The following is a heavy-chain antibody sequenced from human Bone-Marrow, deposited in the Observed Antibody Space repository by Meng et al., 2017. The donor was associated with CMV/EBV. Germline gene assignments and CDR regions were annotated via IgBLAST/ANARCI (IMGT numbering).Heavy chain of an antibody. CDR3: ATLFSSSRSVDY. CDR1: GYSFTSYW. Sequence: GESLKISCTGSGYSFTSYWIGWVRQMPGKGLEWMGIIYPGDSDARYSPSFQGQVTISADKSISTAYLQWSSLKAADTSMYYCATLFSSSRSVDYWGQGTLVTVSS. D-gene: IGHD6-6*01. J-gene: IGHJ4*02. CDR2: IYPGDSDA. V-gene: IGHV5-51*01.